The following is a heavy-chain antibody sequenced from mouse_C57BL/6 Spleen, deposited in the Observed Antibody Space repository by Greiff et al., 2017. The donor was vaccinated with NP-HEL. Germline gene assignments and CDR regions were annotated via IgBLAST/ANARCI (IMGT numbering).Heavy chain of an antibody. J-gene: IGHJ3*01. V-gene: IGHV1-50*01. CDR1: GYTFTSYW. Sequence: QVQLQQPGAELVKPGASVKLSCKASGYTFTSYWMQWVKQRPGQGLEWIGEIDPSDSYTNYNQKFKGKATLTVDTSSSTAYMQLSSLTSEDSAVYYCARGLRRGRFAYWGQGTLVTVSA. D-gene: IGHD2-2*01. CDR2: IDPSDSYT. CDR3: ARGLRRGRFAY.